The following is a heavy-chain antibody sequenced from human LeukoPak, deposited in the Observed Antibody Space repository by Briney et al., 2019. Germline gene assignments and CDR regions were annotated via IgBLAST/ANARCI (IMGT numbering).Heavy chain of an antibody. J-gene: IGHJ6*02. CDR3: ARDGPNYGMDV. CDR1: GFTFSSYS. Sequence: PGGSLRLSCAASGFTFSSYSMIWVRQAPGKGLEWVSSISSSSSYIYYADSVKGRFTISRDNAKNSLYLQMNSLRAEDTAVYYCARDGPNYGMDVWGQGTTVTVSS. CDR2: ISSSSSYI. V-gene: IGHV3-21*01.